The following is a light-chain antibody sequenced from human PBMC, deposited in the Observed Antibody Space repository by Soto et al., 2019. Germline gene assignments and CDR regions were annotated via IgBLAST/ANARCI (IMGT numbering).Light chain of an antibody. V-gene: IGLV2-14*03. J-gene: IGLJ1*01. CDR1: SSDVGAYNF. CDR3: SAYTVSRTYV. Sequence: VLTQHASVSGSPGQSITISCTGTSSDVGAYNFVSWHQQHPGKAPKLMIYNVYDRPSGISYRFSGSKSGNTASLTISGLQGEDEADYYCSAYTVSRTYVFGTGTKVTVL. CDR2: NVY.